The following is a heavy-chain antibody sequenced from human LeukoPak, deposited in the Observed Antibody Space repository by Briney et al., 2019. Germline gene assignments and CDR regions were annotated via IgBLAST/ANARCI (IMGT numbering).Heavy chain of an antibody. D-gene: IGHD4-17*01. V-gene: IGHV4-59*01. J-gene: IGHJ4*02. Sequence: SETLSLTCTVSGGSISSYYWSWIRQPPGKGLEWIGYIYYSGSTNYNPSLKSRVTISVDTSKNQFSLKLSSVTAADTAVYYCARVRTFYGDADYWGQGTRVTVSS. CDR2: IYYSGST. CDR3: ARVRTFYGDADY. CDR1: GGSISSYY.